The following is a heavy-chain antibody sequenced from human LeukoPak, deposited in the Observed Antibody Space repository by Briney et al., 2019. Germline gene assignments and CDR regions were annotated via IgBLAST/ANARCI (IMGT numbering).Heavy chain of an antibody. CDR2: ISYDGSTI. V-gene: IGHV3-30-3*01. D-gene: IGHD2/OR15-2a*01. CDR3: ARDRSTKYSLDY. J-gene: IGHJ4*02. CDR1: GFTFSSHA. Sequence: GGSLRLSCAASGFTFSSHAMHCVRQAPGKGLEWVTFISYDGSTIYYADSVKGRFTISRDNSKNTLYLQMSSLRPEDTAVYYCARDRSTKYSLDYWGQGTLVTVSS.